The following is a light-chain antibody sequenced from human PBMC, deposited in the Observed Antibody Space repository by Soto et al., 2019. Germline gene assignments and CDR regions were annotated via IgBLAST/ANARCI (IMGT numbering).Light chain of an antibody. V-gene: IGKV3-15*01. Sequence: EIVMTQSPATLSVSPGERATLSCRASQSIGSSLAWYQVERGQAPRLLIYAASTGVAGIPDSVSGSGSGTEFRLTISRLQCEDFLVYFRQQDDQWWTFGQGTKVEV. CDR3: QQDDQWWT. CDR1: QSIGSS. CDR2: AAS. J-gene: IGKJ1*01.